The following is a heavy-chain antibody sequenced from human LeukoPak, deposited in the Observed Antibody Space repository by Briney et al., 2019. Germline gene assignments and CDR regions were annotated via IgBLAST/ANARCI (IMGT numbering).Heavy chain of an antibody. CDR1: SIRFADHW. CDR3: VASRWSGALDF. Sequence: PSGGSLRLSCVGSSIRFADHWMLWVRQVPGKPPAWVARSDRGGDVREYADSVKGRFTIPRDNARNTIHLEMNRLKVEDTAIYYCVASRWSGALDFWGQGSLVTVSS. CDR2: SDRGGDVR. J-gene: IGHJ4*02. V-gene: IGHV3-74*01. D-gene: IGHD3-3*01.